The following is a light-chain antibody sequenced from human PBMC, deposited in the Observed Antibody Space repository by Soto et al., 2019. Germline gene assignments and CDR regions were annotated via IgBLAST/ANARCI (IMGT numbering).Light chain of an antibody. CDR2: SAS. Sequence: DVQMTQSPSSLSASVGDRVTITCRASQGISSFLAWYQQIPGKVPKLLIYSASTLQSGVPSRFSGSGSGTDFTLTISSLQPEDVAIYYCQKYNSGPRTFGGGTKVDIK. V-gene: IGKV1-27*01. J-gene: IGKJ4*01. CDR3: QKYNSGPRT. CDR1: QGISSF.